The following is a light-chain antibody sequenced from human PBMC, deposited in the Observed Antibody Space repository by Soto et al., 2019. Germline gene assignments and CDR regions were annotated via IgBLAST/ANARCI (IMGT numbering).Light chain of an antibody. CDR1: QSVSSN. V-gene: IGKV3-15*01. CDR3: QQYNSWPLFT. CDR2: GAS. Sequence: EIVMTQSPATLSVSPGERATLSCRASQSVSSNLAWYQHKPGQAPRFLIYGASTRATGVPARFSGSGSGTEFTLTTSRLQSEDFAIYYCQQYNSWPLFTFGQGTKVDIK. J-gene: IGKJ2*01.